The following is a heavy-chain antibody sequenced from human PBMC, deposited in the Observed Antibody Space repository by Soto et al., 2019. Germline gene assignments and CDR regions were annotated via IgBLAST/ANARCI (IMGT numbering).Heavy chain of an antibody. CDR1: GYTFTSYG. D-gene: IGHD3-3*01. J-gene: IGHJ4*02. CDR3: ARVYYDFWSGYFDY. V-gene: IGHV1-18*04. Sequence: VKVSCKASGYTFTSYGISWVRQAPGQGLEWMGWISAYNGNTNYAQKLQGRVTMTTDTSTSTAYMELRSLRSDDTAVYYCARVYYDFWSGYFDYWGQGTLVTVSS. CDR2: ISAYNGNT.